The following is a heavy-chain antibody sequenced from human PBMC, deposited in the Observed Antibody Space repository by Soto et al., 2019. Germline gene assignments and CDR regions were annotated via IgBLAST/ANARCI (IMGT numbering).Heavy chain of an antibody. CDR2: IIPIFGTA. CDR1: GGTFSSYA. CDR3: ARALVYDIVLVPAEIYYYYYGMDV. Sequence: QVQLVQSGAEVKKPGSSVKVSCKASGGTFSSYAISWVRQAPGQGLEWMGGIIPIFGTANYAQKFQGRVTITADESTSTAYMELSSLRSEDTAVYYCARALVYDIVLVPAEIYYYYYGMDVWGQGTTVTVSS. V-gene: IGHV1-69*12. J-gene: IGHJ6*02. D-gene: IGHD2-2*01.